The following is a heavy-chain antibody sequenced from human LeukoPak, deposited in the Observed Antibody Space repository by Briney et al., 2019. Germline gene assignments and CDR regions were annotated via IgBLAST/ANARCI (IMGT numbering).Heavy chain of an antibody. D-gene: IGHD2-15*01. CDR2: INPNSGAT. CDR3: SKFDEVWGGYSGY. J-gene: IGHJ4*02. CDR1: GYTFTAYY. Sequence: ASVKVSCKASGYTFTAYYMHWVRQAPGQGLEWVGWINPNSGATNHAQRFQGRVTMTRDTSINTAYMELSRLTSDDTAVYYCSKFDEVWGGYSGYWGQGTLVTVSS. V-gene: IGHV1-2*02.